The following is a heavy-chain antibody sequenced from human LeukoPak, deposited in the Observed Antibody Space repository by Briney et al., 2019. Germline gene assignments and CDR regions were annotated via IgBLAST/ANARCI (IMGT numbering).Heavy chain of an antibody. D-gene: IGHD5-18*01. V-gene: IGHV3-7*03. CDR3: AKDMELWPPYFDY. CDR2: IKQEGSEK. J-gene: IGHJ4*02. CDR1: GFTFSSSW. Sequence: PGGSQSLSCPPSGFTFSSSWMSWVRQAPGKGLEWLANIKQEGSEKYYVVSVKGRFTISRDKAKHSLYLQMNNLRAEDTAVYYCAKDMELWPPYFDYWGQGTLVTVSS.